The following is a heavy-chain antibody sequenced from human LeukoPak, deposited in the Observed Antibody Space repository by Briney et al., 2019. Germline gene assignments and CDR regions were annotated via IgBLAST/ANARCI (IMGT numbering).Heavy chain of an antibody. V-gene: IGHV3-53*01. D-gene: IGHD3-10*01. CDR1: GFTVTNNY. CDR2: INSGGNT. J-gene: IGHJ4*02. CDR3: ARGEYFDSGRPIDY. Sequence: IPPGGSLRLSCAGSGFTVTNNYMTWVRQAPGKGLEWVSFINSGGNTYYADSVKGRFTISRDKLKNTLYLQMNSLRAEDTAVYYCARGEYFDSGRPIDYWGQGTLVTVSS.